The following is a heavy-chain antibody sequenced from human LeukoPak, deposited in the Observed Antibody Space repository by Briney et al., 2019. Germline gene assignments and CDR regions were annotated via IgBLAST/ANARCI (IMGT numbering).Heavy chain of an antibody. CDR2: IYYSGST. CDR1: GGSLSNYY. J-gene: IGHJ3*02. Sequence: SETLSLTCAVDGGSLSNYYRSWIRQPPGKGLEWIGYIYYSGSTKYNPSLKSRVTISVDTSKNQFSLKLSSVTAADTAVYYCARVINKGWGNAFDIWGQGTMVTVSS. D-gene: IGHD3-16*01. V-gene: IGHV4-59*01. CDR3: ARVINKGWGNAFDI.